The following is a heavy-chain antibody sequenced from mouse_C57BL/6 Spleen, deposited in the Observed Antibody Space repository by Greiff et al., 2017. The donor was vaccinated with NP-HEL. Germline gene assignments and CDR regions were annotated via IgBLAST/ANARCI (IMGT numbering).Heavy chain of an antibody. Sequence: QVQLQQPGTELVKPGASVKLSCKASGYTFTSYWMHWVKQRPGQGLEWIGNIYPSNGGTYYNEKFKSKATLTVDKSSSTAYMQLSSLAAEDSAIYDCAYGSSYLYAMDYWGQGTTVTVSS. CDR1: GYTFTSYW. D-gene: IGHD1-1*01. V-gene: IGHV1-53*01. CDR3: AYGSSYLYAMDY. CDR2: IYPSNGGT. J-gene: IGHJ4*01.